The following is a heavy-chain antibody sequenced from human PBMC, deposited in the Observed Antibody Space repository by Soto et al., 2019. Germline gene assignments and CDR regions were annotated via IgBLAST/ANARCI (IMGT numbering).Heavy chain of an antibody. J-gene: IGHJ6*02. D-gene: IGHD3-3*01. CDR1: GGTFSSYA. CDR2: IIPIFGTA. V-gene: IGHV1-69*13. Sequence: ASVKVSCKASGGTFSSYAISWVRQAPGQGLEWMGGIIPIFGTANYAQKFQGRVTITADESTSTAYMELISLRSEDTAVYYCARDRRSRFLEWLPNYYYYGMDVWG. CDR3: ARDRRSRFLEWLPNYYYYGMDV.